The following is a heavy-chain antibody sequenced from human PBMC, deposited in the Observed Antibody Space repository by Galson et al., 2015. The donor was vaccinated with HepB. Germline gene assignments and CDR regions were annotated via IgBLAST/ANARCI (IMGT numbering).Heavy chain of an antibody. CDR2: IYYSGST. J-gene: IGHJ3*02. Sequence: TLSLTCTVSGGSISSGGYYWSWIRQHPGKGLEWIGYIYYSGSTYYNPSLKSRVTISVDTSKNQFSLKLSSVTAADTAVYYCATDLGDYYDSSGLSRGLDIWGQGTMVTVSS. CDR3: ATDLGDYYDSSGLSRGLDI. V-gene: IGHV4-31*03. D-gene: IGHD3-22*01. CDR1: GGSISSGGYY.